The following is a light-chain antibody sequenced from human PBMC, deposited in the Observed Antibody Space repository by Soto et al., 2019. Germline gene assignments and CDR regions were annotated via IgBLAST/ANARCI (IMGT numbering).Light chain of an antibody. V-gene: IGKV3-15*01. CDR2: GAS. J-gene: IGKJ1*01. CDR1: QSVSSN. Sequence: EIVMTQSPATLSVSPGERATLSCRASQSVSSNLAWYQQKPGQAPRLLIYGASTRATGIPARFSGSGSGTEFTLTISSLQSEECAVYYCQQYNNWPRWTCGQGTKVEIK. CDR3: QQYNNWPRWT.